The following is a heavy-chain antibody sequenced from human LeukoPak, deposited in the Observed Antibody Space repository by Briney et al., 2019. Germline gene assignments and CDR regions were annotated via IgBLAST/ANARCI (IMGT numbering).Heavy chain of an antibody. CDR3: AREYYFDSSGYHLGDAFDI. V-gene: IGHV4-59*01. Sequence: PSETLSLTCTVSGGSISSYYWSWIRQPPGKGLEWIGYIYYSGSTNYNPSLKSRVTISVDTSKNQFSLKLSSVTAAATAVYYCAREYYFDSSGYHLGDAFDIWGQGTMVTVSS. J-gene: IGHJ3*02. D-gene: IGHD3-22*01. CDR1: GGSISSYY. CDR2: IYYSGST.